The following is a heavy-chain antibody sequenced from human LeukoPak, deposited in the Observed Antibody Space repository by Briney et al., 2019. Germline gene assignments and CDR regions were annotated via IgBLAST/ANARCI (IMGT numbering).Heavy chain of an antibody. V-gene: IGHV1-69*05. CDR2: VIPIFGTA. CDR3: AGKAGTTYWFDP. CDR1: GGTFSSYA. D-gene: IGHD1-7*01. Sequence: SVKVSCKASGGTFSSYAISWVRQAPGQGLEWMGGVIPIFGTANYAQKFQGRVTITTDESTSTAYMELSSLRSEDTAAYYCAGKAGTTYWFDPWGQGTLVTVSS. J-gene: IGHJ5*02.